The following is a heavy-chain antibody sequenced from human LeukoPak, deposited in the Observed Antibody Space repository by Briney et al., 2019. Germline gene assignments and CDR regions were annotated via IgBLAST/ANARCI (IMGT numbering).Heavy chain of an antibody. V-gene: IGHV3-20*04. D-gene: IGHD3-22*01. CDR3: ARVFPYYYDSSGGYYYYMDV. Sequence: GGSLRLSCAASGFTFDDYGMSWVRQAPGKGLEWVSGINWNGGSTGYADSVKGRFTISRENAKNSLYLQMNSLRAEDTALYYCARVFPYYYDSSGGYYYYMDVWGKGTTVTVSS. CDR2: INWNGGST. CDR1: GFTFDDYG. J-gene: IGHJ6*03.